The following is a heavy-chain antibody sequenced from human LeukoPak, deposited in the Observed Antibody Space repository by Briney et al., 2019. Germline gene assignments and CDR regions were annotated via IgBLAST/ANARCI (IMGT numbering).Heavy chain of an antibody. J-gene: IGHJ6*02. V-gene: IGHV4-34*01. D-gene: IGHD4-17*01. CDR1: GGSFSGYY. CDR2: INHSGST. CDR3: ARARSTVTKFYYYYYGMDV. Sequence: SETLSLTCAAYGGSFSGYYWSWIRQPPGKGLEWIGEINHSGSTNYNPSLKSRVTISVDTSKNQFSLKLSSVTAADTAVYYCARARSTVTKFYYYYYGMDVWGQGTTVTVSS.